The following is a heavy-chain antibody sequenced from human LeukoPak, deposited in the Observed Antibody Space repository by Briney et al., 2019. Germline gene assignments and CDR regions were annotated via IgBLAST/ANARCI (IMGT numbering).Heavy chain of an antibody. J-gene: IGHJ4*02. CDR2: ISYDGSNK. CDR1: GFTFSSYG. D-gene: IGHD3-22*01. CDR3: AKDLRYYYDSSGTEADY. V-gene: IGHV3-30*18. Sequence: PGRSLRLSCAASGFTFSSYGMHWVRQAPGKGLEWVAVISYDGSNKYYADSVKGRFTISRDNSKNTLYLQMNSLRAEDTAVYYCAKDLRYYYDSSGTEADYWGQGTLVTVSS.